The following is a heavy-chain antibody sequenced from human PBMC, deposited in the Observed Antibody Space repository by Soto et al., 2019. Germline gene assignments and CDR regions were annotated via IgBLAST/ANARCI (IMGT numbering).Heavy chain of an antibody. CDR2: INPNSGGT. V-gene: IGHV1-2*02. J-gene: IGHJ6*02. Sequence: QVQLVQSGAEVKKPGASVKVSCKASGYTFTGYYMHWVRQAPGQGLEWMGRINPNSGGTNYAQKFQGRVTMTRDTSISTAYMELSRLRSDDTAVYYCARKFFWEQLAHYYYYGMDVWGQGTTVTVSS. CDR3: ARKFFWEQLAHYYYYGMDV. CDR1: GYTFTGYY. D-gene: IGHD6-13*01.